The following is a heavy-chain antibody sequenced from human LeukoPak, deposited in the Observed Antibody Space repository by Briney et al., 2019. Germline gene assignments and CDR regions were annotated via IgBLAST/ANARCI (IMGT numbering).Heavy chain of an antibody. CDR1: GFTFDDYA. CDR2: ISWNSGSI. V-gene: IGHV3-9*01. Sequence: GGSLRLSCAASGFTFDDYAMHWVRQAPGKGLEWVSGISWNSGSIGYADSVKGRFTISRDNSKNSLYLQMNSLRTEDTALYYCAKAPVSGCLDYWGQGTLVTVSS. CDR3: AKAPVSGCLDY. J-gene: IGHJ4*02.